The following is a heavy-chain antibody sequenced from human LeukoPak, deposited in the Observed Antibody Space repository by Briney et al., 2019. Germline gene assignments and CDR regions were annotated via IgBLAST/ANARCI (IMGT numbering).Heavy chain of an antibody. J-gene: IGHJ6*04. Sequence: ADTLSLPCAVYGGPFSGYYWRWIRQPPGKGLEWIGEINHSGSTNYNPSLKSRVTISVDTSKNQFSLKLSSVTAADTAVYYCARGHYYGSGSCVDVWGKGTTVTVSS. CDR1: GGPFSGYY. CDR3: ARGHYYGSGSCVDV. CDR2: INHSGST. D-gene: IGHD3-10*01. V-gene: IGHV4-34*01.